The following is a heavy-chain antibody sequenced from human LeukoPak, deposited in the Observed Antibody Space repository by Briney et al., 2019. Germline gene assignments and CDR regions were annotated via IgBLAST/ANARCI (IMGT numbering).Heavy chain of an antibody. Sequence: PGGSLRLSCAASGFTFSSYAMSWVRQAPGKGLEWVSAISGSGGSTYYADSVKGRFTISRDNSKNTLYLQMNSLRAEDTAVYYCAKEPPRYGILAEEFFDYWGQGTLVTVSS. V-gene: IGHV3-23*01. D-gene: IGHD3-9*01. CDR2: ISGSGGST. CDR3: AKEPPRYGILAEEFFDY. CDR1: GFTFSSYA. J-gene: IGHJ4*02.